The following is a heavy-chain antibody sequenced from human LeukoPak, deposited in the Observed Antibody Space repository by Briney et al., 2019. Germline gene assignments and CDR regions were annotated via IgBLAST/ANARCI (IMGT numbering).Heavy chain of an antibody. V-gene: IGHV1-18*01. D-gene: IGHD6-13*01. J-gene: IGHJ4*02. CDR2: ISAYNGNS. CDR1: GYTFTSYS. Sequence: ASVKVSCKASGYTFTSYSINWVRQAPGQGLEWMGWISAYNGNSHNTQKFQGRVTMTTDTSTSTAYMELRSLRSDDTAVYYCAREQQLIRGDYWGQGTLVTVSS. CDR3: AREQQLIRGDY.